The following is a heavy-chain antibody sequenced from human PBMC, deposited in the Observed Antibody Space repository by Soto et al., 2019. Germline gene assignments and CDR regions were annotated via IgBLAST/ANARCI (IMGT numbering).Heavy chain of an antibody. CDR1: GFTFSSYA. J-gene: IGHJ4*02. Sequence: GGSLRLSCAASGFTFSSYAMSWVRQAPGKGLEWVSAISGSGGSTYYADSVKGRFTISRDNSKNTLYLQMNSLRAEDTAVYYCAKTVKTMVRGVIAPGFDYWGQGTLVTVSS. V-gene: IGHV3-23*01. D-gene: IGHD3-10*01. CDR2: ISGSGGST. CDR3: AKTVKTMVRGVIAPGFDY.